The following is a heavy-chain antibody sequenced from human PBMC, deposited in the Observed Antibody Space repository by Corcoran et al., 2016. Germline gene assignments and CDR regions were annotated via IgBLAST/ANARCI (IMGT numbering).Heavy chain of an antibody. CDR3: ARVEGYCSSTSCYIYYGMDV. D-gene: IGHD2-2*02. CDR2: INPNSGGT. CDR1: GYTFTGYY. Sequence: QVQLVQSGAEVKKPGASVKVSCKASGYTFTGYYMHWVRQAPGQGLEWMGWINPNSGGTNYAQKFQGRVTMTRDTSISTAYMELSRLRSDDTAVYYGARVEGYCSSTSCYIYYGMDVWGQGTTVTVSS. V-gene: IGHV1-2*02. J-gene: IGHJ6*02.